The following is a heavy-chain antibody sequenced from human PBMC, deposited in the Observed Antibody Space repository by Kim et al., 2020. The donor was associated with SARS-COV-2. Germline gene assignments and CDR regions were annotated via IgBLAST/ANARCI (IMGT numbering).Heavy chain of an antibody. CDR2: ISGSGGST. V-gene: IGHV3-23*01. CDR1: GFTFSSYA. Sequence: GGSLRLSCAASGFTFSSYAMSWVRQAPGKGLEWVSAISGSGGSTYYADSVKGRFTISRDNSKNTLYLQMNSLRAEDTAVYYCASNSRSSTSRGRNDDAFEIWGQGTMVTVSS. D-gene: IGHD2-2*01. J-gene: IGHJ3*02. CDR3: ASNSRSSTSRGRNDDAFEI.